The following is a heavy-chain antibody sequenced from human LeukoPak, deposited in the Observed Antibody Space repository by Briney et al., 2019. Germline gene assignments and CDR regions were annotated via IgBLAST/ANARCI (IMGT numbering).Heavy chain of an antibody. CDR3: ARDLGYSSGWYDY. CDR2: IYYSGST. Sequence: SETLSLTCTASGGSISSYYWSWIRQAPGKGLEWIGYIYYSGSTSYNTSLKSRVTISVDTSKNQFSLKMSSVTTADTAVYYCARDLGYSSGWYDYWGQGTLVTVSS. J-gene: IGHJ4*02. CDR1: GGSISSYY. D-gene: IGHD6-19*01. V-gene: IGHV4-59*01.